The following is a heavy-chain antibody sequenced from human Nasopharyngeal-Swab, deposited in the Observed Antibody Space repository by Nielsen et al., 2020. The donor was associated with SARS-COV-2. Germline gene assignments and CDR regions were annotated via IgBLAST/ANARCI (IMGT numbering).Heavy chain of an antibody. V-gene: IGHV4-39*01. CDR2: IYYTGSA. J-gene: IGHJ6*02. Sequence: SETLSLTCTVSGGSIMSSSYYWGWIRQPPWKGLEWIGVIYYTGSAHYSPSLKSRVTISVDTSRNQFFLRVASVTAEDTAVYYCARQTGMDVWGQGTSVTVSS. CDR3: ARQTGMDV. CDR1: GGSIMSSSYY.